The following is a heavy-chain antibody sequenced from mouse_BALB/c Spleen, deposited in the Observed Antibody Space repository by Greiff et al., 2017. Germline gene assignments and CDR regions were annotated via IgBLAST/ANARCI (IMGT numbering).Heavy chain of an antibody. J-gene: IGHJ2*01. V-gene: IGHV5-6-5*01. D-gene: IGHD1-1*01. CDR3: AREGYYYGSSCDY. CDR1: GFAFSSYD. Sequence: EVKLMESGGGLVKPGGSLKLSCAASGFAFSSYDMSWVRQTPEKRLEWVAYISSGGSTYYPDSVKGRFTISRDNARNILYLQMSSLRSEDTAMYYCAREGYYYGSSCDYWGQGTTLTVSS. CDR2: ISSGGST.